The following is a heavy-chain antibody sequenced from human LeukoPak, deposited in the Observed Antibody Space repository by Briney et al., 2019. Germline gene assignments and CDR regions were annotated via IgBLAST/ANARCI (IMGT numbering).Heavy chain of an antibody. CDR1: GYTFTSYG. V-gene: IGHV1-18*01. CDR3: ARVSPLLYGSLRFKHFDY. D-gene: IGHD2-15*01. Sequence: ASVKVSCKASGYTFTSYGISWVRQAPGQGLEWMGWISAYNGNTNYAQKLQGRVTMTTDTSTSTAYMELRSLRSDDTAVYYCARVSPLLYGSLRFKHFDYWGQGTLVTVSS. CDR2: ISAYNGNT. J-gene: IGHJ4*02.